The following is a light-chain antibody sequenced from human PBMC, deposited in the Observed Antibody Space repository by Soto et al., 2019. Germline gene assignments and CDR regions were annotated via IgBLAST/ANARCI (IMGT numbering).Light chain of an antibody. CDR1: QSVFFGSNKKDY. CDR3: QQYYSLIT. CDR2: WAS. Sequence: DIVTTQSPDSLTVSLGERATIHCKTSQSVFFGSNKKDYLAWYQQKPGQPPRLLIYWASIRESGIPARFSGSGSGTDFTLTISSLQAEDVAGYYCQQYYSLITFCQGTRLEIK. V-gene: IGKV4-1*01. J-gene: IGKJ5*01.